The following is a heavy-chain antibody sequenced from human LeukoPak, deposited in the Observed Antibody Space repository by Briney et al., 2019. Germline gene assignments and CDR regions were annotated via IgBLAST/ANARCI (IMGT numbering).Heavy chain of an antibody. CDR2: IKQDSSEI. V-gene: IGHV3-7*01. J-gene: IGHJ4*02. CDR1: GFSLSSKW. Sequence: GGSLRLSRVASGFSLSSKWMSWVRQAPGKGLEWVANIKQDSSEIHYVDFVKGRFTISRENAKNSLYLQMNNLRAEDTAVYYCAREGRYSGCEYWGQGTLVTVSS. D-gene: IGHD6-19*01. CDR3: AREGRYSGCEY.